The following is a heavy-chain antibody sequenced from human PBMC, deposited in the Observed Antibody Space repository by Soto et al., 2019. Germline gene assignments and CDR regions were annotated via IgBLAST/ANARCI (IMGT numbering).Heavy chain of an antibody. CDR1: GFTFSDHY. CDR3: ARAHGTSWYGSYFDY. D-gene: IGHD6-13*01. Sequence: EVQLVESGGGLVQPGGSLRLSCAASGFTFSDHYMDWVRQAPGKGLEWVGRIRNRANSYTTEYAASVKGRFTISRDDSQNSLYLQMNSLKTEDTAVYYCARAHGTSWYGSYFDYWGQGTLVTVSS. V-gene: IGHV3-72*01. J-gene: IGHJ4*02. CDR2: IRNRANSYTT.